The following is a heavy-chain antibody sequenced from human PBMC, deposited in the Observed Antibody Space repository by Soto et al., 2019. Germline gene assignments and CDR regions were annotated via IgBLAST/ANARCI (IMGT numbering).Heavy chain of an antibody. D-gene: IGHD3-22*01. CDR2: IYYSGST. Sequence: KSSETLSLTCTVSGGSISSGGYYWSWIRQHPGKGLEWIGYIYYSGSTYYNPSLKSRVTISVDTAKNQFSLKLSSVTAADTAVYYCARDGDYYDSSGYYYYYGMDVWGQGTTVTVSS. CDR1: GGSISSGGYY. J-gene: IGHJ6*02. CDR3: ARDGDYYDSSGYYYYYGMDV. V-gene: IGHV4-31*03.